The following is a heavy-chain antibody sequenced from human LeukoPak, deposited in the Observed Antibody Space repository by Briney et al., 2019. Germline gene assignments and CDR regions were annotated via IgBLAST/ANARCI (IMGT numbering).Heavy chain of an antibody. V-gene: IGHV4-34*01. J-gene: IGHJ5*02. D-gene: IGHD2-2*01. CDR2: INHSGST. CDR3: ARGGYCSSTSYYAGYFWFDP. Sequence: SETLSLTCAVYGGSFSGYYWSWIRQPPGKGLEWIGEINHSGSTNYNPSLKSRVTISVDTSKNQFSLKLSSVTAADTAVYYCARGGYCSSTSYYAGYFWFDPWGQGTLVTVSS. CDR1: GGSFSGYY.